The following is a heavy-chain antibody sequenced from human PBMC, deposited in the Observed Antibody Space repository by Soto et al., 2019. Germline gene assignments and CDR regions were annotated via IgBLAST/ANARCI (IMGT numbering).Heavy chain of an antibody. CDR3: ARDRGSDDPIDY. Sequence: QVQLVESGGGVVQPERSLTLSCAASGFTFSSYGMHWVRQAPGTGLEWVAVIWHDGMNKYYADSVRGRFTISRDNSKNTLYLQMNSLRAEDTAVYYCARDRGSDDPIDYWGQGTLVTVSS. CDR1: GFTFSSYG. D-gene: IGHD3-10*01. J-gene: IGHJ4*02. CDR2: IWHDGMNK. V-gene: IGHV3-33*01.